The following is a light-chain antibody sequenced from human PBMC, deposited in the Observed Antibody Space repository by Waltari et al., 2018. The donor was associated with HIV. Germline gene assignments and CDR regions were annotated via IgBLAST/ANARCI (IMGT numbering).Light chain of an antibody. CDR2: RAS. Sequence: DVVMTQSPLSLPVTLGQPASISCRSSQSLVDTDGNTYLNWFQQRPGQSPRRLIYRASHRDSGVPDRFSGSGSGTDFTLKISRVEADAIGIYYCMQATHWSITFGQGTRLEIK. V-gene: IGKV2-30*01. CDR1: QSLVDTDGNTY. CDR3: MQATHWSIT. J-gene: IGKJ5*01.